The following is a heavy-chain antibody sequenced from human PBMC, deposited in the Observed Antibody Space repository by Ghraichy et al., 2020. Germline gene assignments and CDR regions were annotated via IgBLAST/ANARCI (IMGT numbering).Heavy chain of an antibody. D-gene: IGHD6-13*01. J-gene: IGHJ6*02. Sequence: SETLSLICTVSGGSISSSSFYWGWIRQPPGKGLEWIGSMSYSGTTYYNPSLKSRITMSVDTSKNQFSLKLSPVTAADTAVYYCAKWYSSSFRSFHYYYGMDVWGQGTTVTVSS. CDR1: GGSISSSSFY. CDR2: MSYSGTT. V-gene: IGHV4-39*01. CDR3: AKWYSSSFRSFHYYYGMDV.